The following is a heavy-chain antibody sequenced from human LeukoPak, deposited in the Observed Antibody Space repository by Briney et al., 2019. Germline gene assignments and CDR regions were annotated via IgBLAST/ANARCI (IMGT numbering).Heavy chain of an antibody. CDR2: IHPNTGGT. Sequence: GASVKVSCKASGYTFIDYYIHWVRQAPGQGLEWMGWIHPNTGGTKYAQNFQGRVTMTRDTSSSTAYMELSSLRSADTAVYYCASEYKYDSSGANAFDIWGQGTMVTVSS. CDR3: ASEYKYDSSGANAFDI. V-gene: IGHV1-2*02. D-gene: IGHD3-22*01. J-gene: IGHJ3*02. CDR1: GYTFIDYY.